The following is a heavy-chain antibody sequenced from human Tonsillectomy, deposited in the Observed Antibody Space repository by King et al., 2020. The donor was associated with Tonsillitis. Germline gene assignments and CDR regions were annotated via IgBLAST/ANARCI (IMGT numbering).Heavy chain of an antibody. Sequence: VQLVESGGGLVQPGRSLRLSCKASGFTFGDYAMSWVRQAPGKGLEWVGFIRSKAYGGTAEYAASVKGRFTISRDDSKSIAYLQMNSLKTEDTAVYYCARTVIAAAGTGDFWGQGTLVTVSS. V-gene: IGHV3-49*04. CDR1: GFTFGDYA. D-gene: IGHD6-13*01. J-gene: IGHJ4*02. CDR2: IRSKAYGGTA. CDR3: ARTVIAAAGTGDF.